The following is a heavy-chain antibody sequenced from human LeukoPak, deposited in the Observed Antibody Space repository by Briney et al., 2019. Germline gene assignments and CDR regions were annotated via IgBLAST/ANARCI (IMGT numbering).Heavy chain of an antibody. CDR3: AKELIAVAGRYFDY. V-gene: IGHV3-23*01. D-gene: IGHD6-19*01. CDR2: NTENGGST. J-gene: IGHJ4*02. CDR1: DFTFSTYG. Sequence: GGSLRLSCGASDFTFSTYGMSWARQAPGKGLEWVAANTENGGSTYYADSVRDRFTISKDNPKHTLHLQMNSQRAEHTAVYYCAKELIAVAGRYFDYWGQGTRVTVSS.